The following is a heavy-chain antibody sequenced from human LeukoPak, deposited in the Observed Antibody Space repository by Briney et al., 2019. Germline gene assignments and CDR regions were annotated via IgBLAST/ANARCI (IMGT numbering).Heavy chain of an antibody. CDR2: INPNSGGT. V-gene: IGHV1-2*06. D-gene: IGHD3-3*01. CDR3: ARPYYDFWSGPYYYYHGMDV. Sequence: ASVKVSCTASGYTFTGYYMHWVRQAPGQGLEWMGRINPNSGGTNYAQKFQGRVTMTRDTSISTAYMELSRLRSDDTAVYYCARPYYDFWSGPYYYYHGMDVWGQGTTVTVSS. J-gene: IGHJ6*02. CDR1: GYTFTGYY.